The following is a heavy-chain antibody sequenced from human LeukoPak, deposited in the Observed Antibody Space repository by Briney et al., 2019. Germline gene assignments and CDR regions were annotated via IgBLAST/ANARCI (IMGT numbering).Heavy chain of an antibody. D-gene: IGHD4-17*01. J-gene: IGHJ4*02. V-gene: IGHV3-33*01. CDR3: ARDIYYLQPTVTGPADY. CDR2: IWYDGSNK. CDR1: GFTFSSYG. Sequence: GGSLRLSCAASGFTFSSYGMHWVRQAPGKGLEWVAVIWYDGSNKYYADSVKGRFTISRDNSKNTLYLQMNSLRAEDTAVYYCARDIYYLQPTVTGPADYWGQGTLVTVSS.